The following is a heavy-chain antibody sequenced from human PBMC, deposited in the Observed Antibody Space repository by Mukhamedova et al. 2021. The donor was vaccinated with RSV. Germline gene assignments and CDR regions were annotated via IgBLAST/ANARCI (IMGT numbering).Heavy chain of an antibody. D-gene: IGHD3-9*01. V-gene: IGHV4-39*01. CDR3: ARQPIRYFDWLDY. Sequence: YYNPSLKSRVTISVDTSKNQFSLKLSSVTAADTAVYYCARQPIRYFDWLDYWGQGTLVTVSS. J-gene: IGHJ4*02.